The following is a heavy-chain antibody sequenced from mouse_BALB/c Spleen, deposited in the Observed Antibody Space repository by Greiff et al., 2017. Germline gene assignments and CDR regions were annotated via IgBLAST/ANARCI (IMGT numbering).Heavy chain of an antibody. D-gene: IGHD2-2*01. CDR2: ISSGGST. CDR3: ARGRGYDY. CDR1: GFTFSSYA. J-gene: IGHJ3*01. Sequence: EVQLQESGGGLVKPGGSLKLSCAASGFTFSSYAMSWVRQTPEKRLEWVASISSGGSTYYPDSVKGRFTISRDNARNILYLQMSSLRSEDTAMYYCARGRGYDYWGQGTLVTVSA. V-gene: IGHV5-6-5*01.